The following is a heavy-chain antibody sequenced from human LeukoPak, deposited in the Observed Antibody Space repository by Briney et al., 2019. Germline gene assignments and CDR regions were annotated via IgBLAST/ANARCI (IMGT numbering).Heavy chain of an antibody. D-gene: IGHD3-22*01. CDR1: GFTFSSYS. CDR3: ARESQYYYDSSGYYMDV. Sequence: GGSLRLSRAASGFTFSSYSMNWVRQAPGKGLEWVSSISSSSSYIYYADSVKGRFTISRDNAKNSLYLQMNSLRAEDTAVYYCARESQYYYDSSGYYMDVWGKGTTVTISS. J-gene: IGHJ6*03. CDR2: ISSSSSYI. V-gene: IGHV3-21*01.